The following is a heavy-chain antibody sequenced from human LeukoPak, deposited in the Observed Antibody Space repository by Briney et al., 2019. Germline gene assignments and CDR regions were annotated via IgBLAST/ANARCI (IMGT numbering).Heavy chain of an antibody. CDR3: AKDDRIAAGTTTHTHIDY. V-gene: IGHV3-23*01. CDR1: GFTFSSYA. D-gene: IGHD6-13*01. CDR2: ISGSGGST. Sequence: GGSLRLSCAASGFTFSSYAMSWVRQAPGKGLEWVSGISGSGGSTYYADSVKGRFTISRDNSKNTLYLQMNSLRAEDTAVYYCAKDDRIAAGTTTHTHIDYWGQGTLVTVSS. J-gene: IGHJ4*02.